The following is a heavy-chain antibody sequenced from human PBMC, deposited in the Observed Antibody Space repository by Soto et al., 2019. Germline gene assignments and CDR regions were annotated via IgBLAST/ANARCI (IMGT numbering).Heavy chain of an antibody. V-gene: IGHV3-48*03. Sequence: EVQLVQSGGGSVQPGGSLRLSCAASGFTFTNYEMNWVRQAPGKRLERVSNISSSGSSTYYVDSVKGRFTVSRDNARNSLSLQMNSLRAEDTAIYYCARLSADYYGLDVWGQGTPVTVSS. CDR2: ISSSGSST. D-gene: IGHD6-25*01. CDR1: GFTFTNYE. J-gene: IGHJ6*02. CDR3: ARLSADYYGLDV.